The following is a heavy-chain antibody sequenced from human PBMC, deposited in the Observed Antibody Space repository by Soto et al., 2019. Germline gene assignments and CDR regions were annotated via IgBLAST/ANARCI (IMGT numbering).Heavy chain of an antibody. CDR1: GFSFSSYW. V-gene: IGHV3-74*01. Sequence: EVQLVESGGGLVQPGGSLRLSCAASGFSFSSYWMHWVRQAPGKGPVWVSRVSADGTTTRYADSVKGRFTISRDNAKNTLYLPINSLRAEDTAVYYCARGEEILTGYYLSYWGQGTLVTVSS. D-gene: IGHD3-9*01. CDR2: VSADGTTT. J-gene: IGHJ4*02. CDR3: ARGEEILTGYYLSY.